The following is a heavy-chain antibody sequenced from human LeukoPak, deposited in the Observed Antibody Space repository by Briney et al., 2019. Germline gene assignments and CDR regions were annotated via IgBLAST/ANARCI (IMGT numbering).Heavy chain of an antibody. V-gene: IGHV4-39*01. Sequence: SETLSLTCTVSGASISSSSYYWGWIRQPPGKGLEWLGSIYYSGSTYYNPSLKSRVTISVDTSKNQFSLKLSSVTAADTAVYYCARHNALRGYSYGEADYWGQGTLVTVSS. D-gene: IGHD5-18*01. CDR1: GASISSSSYY. CDR2: IYYSGST. J-gene: IGHJ4*02. CDR3: ARHNALRGYSYGEADY.